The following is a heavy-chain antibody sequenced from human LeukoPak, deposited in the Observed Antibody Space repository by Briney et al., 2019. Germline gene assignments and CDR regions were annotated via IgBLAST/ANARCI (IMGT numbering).Heavy chain of an antibody. Sequence: SETLSLTCTVSGGSISTYYWSWIRQPPGKGLEWIGYIYYSGSTNYNPSLKSRVTISVDTSKNQFSLKLSSVTAVDTAVYYCARRTRYCSGGSCRGGWFDPWSQGTLVTVSS. J-gene: IGHJ5*02. CDR2: IYYSGST. D-gene: IGHD2-15*01. CDR3: ARRTRYCSGGSCRGGWFDP. CDR1: GGSISTYY. V-gene: IGHV4-59*08.